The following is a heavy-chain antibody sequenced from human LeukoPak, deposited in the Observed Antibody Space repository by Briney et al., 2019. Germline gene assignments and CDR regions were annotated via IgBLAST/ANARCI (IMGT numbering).Heavy chain of an antibody. D-gene: IGHD2-2*01. J-gene: IGHJ4*02. CDR3: TTVYGYCSSTSCSGG. CDR1: GFTFSNAW. CDR2: IKSKTDGATT. V-gene: IGHV3-15*01. Sequence: PGGSPRLSCAASGFTFSNAWMSWVRQAPGKGLEWVGRIKSKTDGATTDYAAPVKGRFSISRDDSKNTLYLQMNSLKAEDTAVYHCTTVYGYCSSTSCSGGWGQGTLVTV.